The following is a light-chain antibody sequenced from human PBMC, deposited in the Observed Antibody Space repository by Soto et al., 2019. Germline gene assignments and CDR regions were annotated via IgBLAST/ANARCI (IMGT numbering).Light chain of an antibody. J-gene: IGLJ2*01. CDR1: SSDVGGYNY. V-gene: IGLV2-8*01. Sequence: QSALTQPPSASGSPGQSVTISRTGTSSDVGGYNYVSWYQQHPGKAPKVMIYDVNKRPSGVPDRFSGSKSGNTASLTVSGLQAEDEGDYYCSSHAGGQNVVFGGGTKLTVL. CDR3: SSHAGGQNVV. CDR2: DVN.